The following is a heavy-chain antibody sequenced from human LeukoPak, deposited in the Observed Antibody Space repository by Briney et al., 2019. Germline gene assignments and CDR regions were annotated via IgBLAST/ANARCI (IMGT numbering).Heavy chain of an antibody. CDR3: ATDGTGCGELYGMDV. Sequence: GASVKVSCKVSGYTLTELSMHWVRQAPGKGLEWRGGFDAEDGETIYAQKFQGRVTMTEDTSTDTAYMELSSLRSEDPAVYYCATDGTGCGELYGMDVWGQGTTVTVSS. V-gene: IGHV1-24*01. J-gene: IGHJ6*02. D-gene: IGHD3-10*01. CDR1: GYTLTELS. CDR2: FDAEDGET.